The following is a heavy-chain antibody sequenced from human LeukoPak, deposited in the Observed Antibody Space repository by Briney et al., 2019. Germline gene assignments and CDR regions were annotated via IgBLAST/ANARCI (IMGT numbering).Heavy chain of an antibody. D-gene: IGHD6-19*01. CDR2: IIPILGIA. J-gene: IGHJ5*02. CDR1: GGTFSSYA. Sequence: SVKVSYKASGGTFSSYAISWVRQAPGQGLEWMGRIIPILGIANYAQKFQGRVTITADKSTSTAYMELSSLRSEDTAVYYCARIAVAGTNWFDPWGQGTLVTVSS. CDR3: ARIAVAGTNWFDP. V-gene: IGHV1-69*04.